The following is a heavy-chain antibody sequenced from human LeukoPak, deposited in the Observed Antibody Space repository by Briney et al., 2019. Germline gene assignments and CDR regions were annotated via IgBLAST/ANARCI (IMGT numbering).Heavy chain of an antibody. CDR3: AREGVGAIEPPRHMDV. Sequence: GASVKVSCKASGYTFTSYGISWVRQAPGQGLEWMGWISAYNGNTNYAQKLQGRVTMTTDTSTSTAYMELRSLRSDDTAVYYCAREGVGAIEPPRHMDVWGKGTTVTVSS. J-gene: IGHJ6*03. D-gene: IGHD1-26*01. CDR2: ISAYNGNT. CDR1: GYTFTSYG. V-gene: IGHV1-18*01.